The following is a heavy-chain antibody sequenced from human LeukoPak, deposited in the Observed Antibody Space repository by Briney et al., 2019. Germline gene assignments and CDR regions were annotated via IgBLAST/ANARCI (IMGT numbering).Heavy chain of an antibody. V-gene: IGHV4-38-2*02. CDR3: VRDFHYCDSESYLGY. J-gene: IGHJ4*02. CDR1: GYSISSGYY. CDR2: IYHSGST. D-gene: IGHD3-10*01. Sequence: SETLSLTCAVSGYSISSGYYWGWIRQPPGKGLEWIGNIYHSGSTYYNPSLKSRVTISVDTSKNQFSLKLSSVTAADTAVYYCVRDFHYCDSESYLGYWGQGTLVTVSS.